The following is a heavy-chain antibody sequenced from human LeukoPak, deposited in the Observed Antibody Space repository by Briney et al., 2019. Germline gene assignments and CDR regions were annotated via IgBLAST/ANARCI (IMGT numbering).Heavy chain of an antibody. J-gene: IGHJ4*02. CDR2: IYYSAST. Sequence: SETLSLTCSVSGGSISSDHWNWIRQTPAKGLEWIGYIYYSASTNYNPSLKSRVTMSVDTSKKQFSLKLSSVTAADTAVYYCARGRPPHDYGTLFDYWGQGTLVTVSS. CDR3: ARGRPPHDYGTLFDY. V-gene: IGHV4-59*01. D-gene: IGHD4-17*01. CDR1: GGSISSDH.